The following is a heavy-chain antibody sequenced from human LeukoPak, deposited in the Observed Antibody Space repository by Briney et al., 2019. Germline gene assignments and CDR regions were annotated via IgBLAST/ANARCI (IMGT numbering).Heavy chain of an antibody. CDR2: INHSGST. Sequence: SETLSLTCAVYGGSFSGYYWSWIRQPPGKGLEWIGEINHSGSTNYNPSLKSRVTISVDTSKNQFSLKLSSVTAADTAVYYCARAPLPYCSSTSCYIDYGMDVWGQGTTVTVSS. CDR3: ARAPLPYCSSTSCYIDYGMDV. CDR1: GGSFSGYY. V-gene: IGHV4-34*01. J-gene: IGHJ6*02. D-gene: IGHD2-2*02.